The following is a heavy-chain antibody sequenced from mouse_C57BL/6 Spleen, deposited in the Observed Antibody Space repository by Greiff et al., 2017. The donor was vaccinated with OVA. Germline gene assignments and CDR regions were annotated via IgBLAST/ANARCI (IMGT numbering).Heavy chain of an antibody. D-gene: IGHD2-2*01. CDR1: GYAFTNYL. CDR2: INPGSGGT. J-gene: IGHJ2*01. V-gene: IGHV1-54*01. CDR3: ARGDGYDVRD. Sequence: VKLMESGAELVRPGTSVKVSCKASGYAFTNYLIEWVKQRPGQGLEWIGVINPGSGGTNYNEKFKGKATLTADKSSSTAYMQLSSLTSEDSAVYFCARGDGYDVRDWGQGTTLTVSS.